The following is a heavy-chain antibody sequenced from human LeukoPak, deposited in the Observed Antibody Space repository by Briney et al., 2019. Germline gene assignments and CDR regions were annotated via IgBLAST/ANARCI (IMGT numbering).Heavy chain of an antibody. CDR1: GFTFRNYW. J-gene: IGHJ5*02. CDR2: INVDGSRT. Sequence: PGGSLRLSCAASGFTFRNYWMHWVRQAPGKGLVWVSRINVDGSRTNYADSVKGRFTISRDNAKNTLYLQMNSLRAEDTAVYYCASTSETYQFDPWGQGTLVTVSS. D-gene: IGHD1-26*01. CDR3: ASTSETYQFDP. V-gene: IGHV3-74*01.